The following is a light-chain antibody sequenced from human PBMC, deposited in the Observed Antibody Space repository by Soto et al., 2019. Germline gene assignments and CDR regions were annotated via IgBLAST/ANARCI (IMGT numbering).Light chain of an antibody. J-gene: IGLJ2*01. CDR1: SSNIGDNP. CDR3: ATWDGSLPGEV. CDR2: DNN. V-gene: IGLV1-51*01. Sequence: QSVLTQPPSASGTPGQRITISCSGSSSNIGDNPVNWYQQLPGAAPKLLIYDNNKRPSGIPDRFSGSKSGTSGTLDITGLQTGDEADYYCATWDGSLPGEVFGGGTKLTVL.